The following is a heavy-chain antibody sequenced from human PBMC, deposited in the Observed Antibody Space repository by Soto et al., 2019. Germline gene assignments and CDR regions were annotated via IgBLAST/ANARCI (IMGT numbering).Heavy chain of an antibody. CDR1: GGSVSSGRYQ. V-gene: IGHV4-61*01. CDR3: ARWAYCGGDCYPQFDY. CDR2: IYYSGST. J-gene: IGHJ4*02. Sequence: PSETLSLTCTVSGGSVSSGRYQWSWIRQSPGKGLEWIGYIYYSGSTYYNPSPKSRVTISVDTSKNQFSLKLSSVTAADTAVYYCARWAYCGGDCYPQFDYWGQGTLVTVSS. D-gene: IGHD2-21*02.